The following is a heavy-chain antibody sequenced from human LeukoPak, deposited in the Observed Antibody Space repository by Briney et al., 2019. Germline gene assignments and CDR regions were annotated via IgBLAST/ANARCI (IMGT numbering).Heavy chain of an antibody. Sequence: PSETLSLTCTVSGGSISSSSYYWGWIRQPPGKGLEWIGYIYYSGSTNYNPSLKSRVTISVDTSRNQFSLKLSSVTAADTAVYYCARVGYYDSSGYYRLYYFDYWGQGTLVTVSS. CDR2: IYYSGST. D-gene: IGHD3-22*01. CDR3: ARVGYYDSSGYYRLYYFDY. V-gene: IGHV4-61*05. CDR1: GGSISSSSYY. J-gene: IGHJ4*02.